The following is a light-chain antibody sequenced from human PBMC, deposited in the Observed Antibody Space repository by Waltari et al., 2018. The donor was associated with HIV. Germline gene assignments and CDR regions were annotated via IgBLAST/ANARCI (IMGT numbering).Light chain of an antibody. V-gene: IGLV3-21*02. Sequence: SFVLTQPPSISVAPGQTARITCGQDNIGSKSVHWYQQKPGQAPVLVVYDDRDRPSRIPERVSGSNSGNTAILTIRRVEAGDEADYLCQVWDSSSDHPYVFGSGTKVTVL. CDR3: QVWDSSSDHPYV. CDR1: NIGSKS. CDR2: DDR. J-gene: IGLJ1*01.